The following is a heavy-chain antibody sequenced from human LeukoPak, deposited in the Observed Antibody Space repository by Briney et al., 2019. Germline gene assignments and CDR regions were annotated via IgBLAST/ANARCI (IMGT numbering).Heavy chain of an antibody. CDR3: ARMITFGGVFDY. Sequence: ASVEVSCKASGGTFSSYAISWVRQAPGQGLEWMGGIIPIFGTANYAQKFQGRVTITADKSTSTAYMELSSLRSEDTAVYYCARMITFGGVFDYWGRGTLVTVSS. V-gene: IGHV1-69*06. J-gene: IGHJ4*02. CDR2: IIPIFGTA. CDR1: GGTFSSYA. D-gene: IGHD3-16*01.